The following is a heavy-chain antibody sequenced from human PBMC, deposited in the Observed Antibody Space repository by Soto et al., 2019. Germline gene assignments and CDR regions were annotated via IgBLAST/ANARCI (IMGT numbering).Heavy chain of an antibody. D-gene: IGHD3-9*01. CDR2: INAGNGNT. CDR3: AIDLGSNVLRYFAWLDV. J-gene: IGHJ6*04. Sequence: GASVKVSCKASGYTFTSYAMHWVRQAPGQRLEWMGWINAGNGNTKYSQKFQGRVTITRDTSASTAYMELSSLRSEDTAVYYCAIDLGSNVLRYFAWLDVWDKGTTVPVSS. V-gene: IGHV1-3*01. CDR1: GYTFTSYA.